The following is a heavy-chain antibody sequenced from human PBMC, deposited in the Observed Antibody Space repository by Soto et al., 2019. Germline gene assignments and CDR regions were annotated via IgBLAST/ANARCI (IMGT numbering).Heavy chain of an antibody. CDR2: IIPILGIA. CDR1: GGTFSSYT. V-gene: IGHV1-69*02. Sequence: QVQLVQSGAEVKKPGSSVKVSCKASGGTFSSYTISWVRQAPGQGLEWMGRIIPILGIANYAQKFQGRVTITADKSTSTAYMELSSLRSEDTAVYYCARIDQYCSGGSCYPSRMDVWGQGTTVTVSS. D-gene: IGHD2-15*01. CDR3: ARIDQYCSGGSCYPSRMDV. J-gene: IGHJ6*02.